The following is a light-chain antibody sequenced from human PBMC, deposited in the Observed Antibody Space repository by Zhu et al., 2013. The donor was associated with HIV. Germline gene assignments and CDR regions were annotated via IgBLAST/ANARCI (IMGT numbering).Light chain of an antibody. J-gene: IGKJ5*01. CDR3: QQYNNWPPIT. CDR1: QSVTDA. Sequence: EIVLTQSPATLSLSPGERATLSCRASQSVTDASLVWYQQKPGQAPRLLIHGASTRATGVPARFSGSGSGTEFTLTISSLQSEDLALYYCQQYNNWPPITFGQGTRLE. V-gene: IGKV3-15*01. CDR2: GAS.